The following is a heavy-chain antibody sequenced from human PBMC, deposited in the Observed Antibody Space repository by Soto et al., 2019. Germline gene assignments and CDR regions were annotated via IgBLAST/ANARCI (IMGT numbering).Heavy chain of an antibody. Sequence: EVQLVQSGAEVKKPGESLRISCKGSGYSFTSYWITWVRQMPGKGLEWMVRIDPSDSYTNYSPSFQGHVTISADKSISTAYLQWSSLKASDTAMYYCARLVTIFGQTYYAMDVWGQGTTVTVSS. CDR2: IDPSDSYT. CDR1: GYSFTSYW. CDR3: ARLVTIFGQTYYAMDV. D-gene: IGHD3-3*01. J-gene: IGHJ6*02. V-gene: IGHV5-10-1*03.